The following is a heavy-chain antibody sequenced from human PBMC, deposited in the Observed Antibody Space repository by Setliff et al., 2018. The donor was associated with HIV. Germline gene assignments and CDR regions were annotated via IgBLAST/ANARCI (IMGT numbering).Heavy chain of an antibody. CDR3: ARDDGRSWLIDY. CDR1: GYTFTSYG. D-gene: IGHD6-13*01. Sequence: ASVKVSCKASGYTFTSYGISWVRQAPGQGLEWMGWISGYNGNTNYAQKFQGRVTTTRDTSASTAYMDLSSLRSEDTAVYYCARDDGRSWLIDYWGQGTLVTVSS. J-gene: IGHJ4*02. CDR2: ISGYNGNT. V-gene: IGHV1-18*01.